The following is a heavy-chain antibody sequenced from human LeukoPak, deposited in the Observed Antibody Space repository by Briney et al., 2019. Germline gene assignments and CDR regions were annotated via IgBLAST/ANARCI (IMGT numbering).Heavy chain of an antibody. J-gene: IGHJ5*02. CDR3: ARVYGYCSGGSCFRIWFDP. V-gene: IGHV4-59*12. CDR2: IYYSGST. Sequence: SETLSLTCTVSGGSISSYYWSWIRQPPGKGLEWIGYIYYSGSTNYNPSLKSRVTISVDTSKNQFSLKLSSVTAADTAVYYCARVYGYCSGGSCFRIWFDPWGQGTLVTVSS. CDR1: GGSISSYY. D-gene: IGHD2-15*01.